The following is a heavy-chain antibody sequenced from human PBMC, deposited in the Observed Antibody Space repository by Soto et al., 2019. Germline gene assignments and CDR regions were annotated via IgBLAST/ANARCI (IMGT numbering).Heavy chain of an antibody. CDR2: IYHSGST. Sequence: SETLSLTCAVSGYSISSGYYWGWIRQPPGKGLEWIGSIYHSGSTYYNPSLKSRVTISVDTSKNQFSLKLSSVTAADTAVYYCARDYLGDYYDSSGYKWFDPWGQGTLVTVSS. V-gene: IGHV4-38-2*02. J-gene: IGHJ5*02. D-gene: IGHD3-22*01. CDR3: ARDYLGDYYDSSGYKWFDP. CDR1: GYSISSGYY.